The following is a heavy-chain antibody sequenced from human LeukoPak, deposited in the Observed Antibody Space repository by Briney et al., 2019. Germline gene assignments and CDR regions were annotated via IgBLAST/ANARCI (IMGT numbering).Heavy chain of an antibody. CDR1: GYSFTSYW. Sequence: GESLKNSCKGSGYSFTSYWISWVRPMPGKGLEWMGRIDPSDSYTNYSPSFQGHVTISADKSISTAYLQWSSLKASDTAMYYWARHLHYDSRGYADPWGQGALVTVPS. V-gene: IGHV5-10-1*01. CDR3: ARHLHYDSRGYADP. J-gene: IGHJ5*02. D-gene: IGHD3-22*01. CDR2: IDPSDSYT.